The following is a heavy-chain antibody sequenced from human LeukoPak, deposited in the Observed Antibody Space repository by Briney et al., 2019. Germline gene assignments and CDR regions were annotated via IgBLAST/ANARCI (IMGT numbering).Heavy chain of an antibody. V-gene: IGHV3-21*01. CDR2: ISSSSSYI. Sequence: GGSLRLSCTASGFTFSSYTMNWVRQAPGKGLEWVSSISSSSSYIYYADSVKGRFTISRDNAKNSLYLQMNSLRAEDTAVYYCARDTRVRYCGADRQTAFDIWGQGTMVTVSS. D-gene: IGHD2-21*01. CDR3: ARDTRVRYCGADRQTAFDI. J-gene: IGHJ3*02. CDR1: GFTFSSYT.